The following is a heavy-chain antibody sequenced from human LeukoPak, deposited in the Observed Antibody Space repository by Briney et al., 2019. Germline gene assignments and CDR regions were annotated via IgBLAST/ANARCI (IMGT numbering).Heavy chain of an antibody. Sequence: SETLSLTCAVSGGSITSSSYYWGWIRRPPGKGLEWIGYIYYSGSTYYNPSLKGRVTISADTAKNQFSLQLSSVTAADTAVYYCARNHCSGGSCYSDYWGQGTRVTVSS. CDR3: ARNHCSGGSCYSDY. V-gene: IGHV4-39*01. D-gene: IGHD2-15*01. CDR2: IYYSGST. J-gene: IGHJ4*02. CDR1: GGSITSSSYY.